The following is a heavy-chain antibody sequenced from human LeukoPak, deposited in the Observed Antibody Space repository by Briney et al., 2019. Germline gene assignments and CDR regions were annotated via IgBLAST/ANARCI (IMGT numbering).Heavy chain of an antibody. Sequence: ASVKLSCKASGYTFTNYALNWVRQAPGQGLEWMGWINPNSGGTNYAQKFQGWVTMTRDTSISTAYMELSRLRSDDTAVYYCARGGALIVVVITTDGMDVWGQGTTVTVSS. CDR2: INPNSGGT. D-gene: IGHD3-22*01. J-gene: IGHJ6*02. CDR1: GYTFTNYA. V-gene: IGHV1-2*04. CDR3: ARGGALIVVVITTDGMDV.